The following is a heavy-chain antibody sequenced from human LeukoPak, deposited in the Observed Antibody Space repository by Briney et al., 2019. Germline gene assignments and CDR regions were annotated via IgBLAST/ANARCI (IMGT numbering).Heavy chain of an antibody. V-gene: IGHV3-21*01. CDR1: GFTFSSYS. J-gene: IGHJ3*02. CDR2: ISSSSSYI. CDR3: ARPGIAAAGTVFAAFDI. D-gene: IGHD6-13*01. Sequence: GGSLRLSCAASGFTFSSYSMNWVRQAPGKGLEWVSSISSSSSYIYYADSVKGRFTISRDNAKNSLYLQMNSLRAEDTAVYYCARPGIAAAGTVFAAFDIWGQGTMVTVSS.